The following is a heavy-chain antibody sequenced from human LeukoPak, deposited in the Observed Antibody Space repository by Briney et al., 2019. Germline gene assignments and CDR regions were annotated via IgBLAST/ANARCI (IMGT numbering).Heavy chain of an antibody. CDR2: TFYNGRT. CDR3: ARDSRGWYYYDSSGYYWFDY. D-gene: IGHD3-22*01. V-gene: IGHV4-39*07. J-gene: IGHJ4*02. Sequence: SETLSFTCTVSGDSISGSSYYWGWIRQPPGKGLEWIGSTFYNGRTYYKPSLKSRVTISVDTSKNQFSLKLSSVTAADTAVYYCARDSRGWYYYDSSGYYWFDYWGQGTLVTVSS. CDR1: GDSISGSSYY.